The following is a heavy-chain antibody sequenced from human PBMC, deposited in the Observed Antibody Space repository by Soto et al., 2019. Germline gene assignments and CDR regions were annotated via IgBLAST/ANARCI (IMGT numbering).Heavy chain of an antibody. V-gene: IGHV3-23*01. CDR3: AKDLIAVADRGFDY. Sequence: EVQLLESGGGLVQPGGSLRLSCAASGFTFSSYAMSWVRQAPGKGLEWVSAISGSGGSTYYADSVKGRFTISRDNSKNTLYLPMNSLRAQNTAVYYCAKDLIAVADRGFDYWGQGTLVTVSS. D-gene: IGHD6-19*01. CDR2: ISGSGGST. J-gene: IGHJ4*02. CDR1: GFTFSSYA.